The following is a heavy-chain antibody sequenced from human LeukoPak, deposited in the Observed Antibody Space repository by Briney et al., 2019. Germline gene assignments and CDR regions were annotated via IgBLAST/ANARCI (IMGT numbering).Heavy chain of an antibody. Sequence: ASETLSLTCAVYSGSFSGYYWTWFRQLPGKGLEWIGEFNHSWGAKYNPSFKSRVTISVDTSNNHLSLSLNSVTAADTAVYYCAASLWFGIYPDYWGQGSLVTVSS. CDR1: SGSFSGYY. CDR3: AASLWFGIYPDY. D-gene: IGHD3-10*01. J-gene: IGHJ4*02. CDR2: FNHSWGA. V-gene: IGHV4-34*01.